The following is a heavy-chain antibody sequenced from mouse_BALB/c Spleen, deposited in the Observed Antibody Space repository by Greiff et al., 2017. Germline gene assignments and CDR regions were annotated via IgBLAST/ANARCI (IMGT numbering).Heavy chain of an antibody. D-gene: IGHD2-14*01. CDR1: GYTFTSYH. J-gene: IGHJ4*01. CDR3: ARLWSTTDYAMDY. Sequence: LQESGAELVKPGASVKMSCKASGYTFTSYHMHWVKQTPGRGLEWIGAIYPRNGDTSYNQKFKDKATLTTHKSSSTAYMQLSSLTSEDSAVYYCARLWSTTDYAMDYWGQGTSVTVS. V-gene: IGHV1-12*01. CDR2: IYPRNGDT.